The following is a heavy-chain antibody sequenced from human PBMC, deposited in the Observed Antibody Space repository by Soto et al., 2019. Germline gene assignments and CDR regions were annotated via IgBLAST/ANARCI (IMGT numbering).Heavy chain of an antibody. CDR3: ARLDYYDSSGYADDY. V-gene: IGHV1-2*04. Sequence: ASVKVSCKASGYTFTSYGISWVRQAPGQGLEWMGWINPNSGGTNYAQKFQGWVTMTRDTSISTAYMELSRLRSDDTAVYYCARLDYYDSSGYADDYWGQGTLVTVSS. CDR1: GYTFTSYG. CDR2: INPNSGGT. J-gene: IGHJ4*02. D-gene: IGHD3-22*01.